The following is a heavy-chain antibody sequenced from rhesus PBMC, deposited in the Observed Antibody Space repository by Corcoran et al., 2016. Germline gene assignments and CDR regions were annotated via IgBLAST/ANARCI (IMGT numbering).Heavy chain of an antibody. CDR1: GFSLTTGGRG. V-gene: IGHV2S1*01. Sequence: QVTLKESGPALVKPTQTLTLTCIFTGFSLTTGGRGVGWIRQPPGYALEWLASIYWEDCKYYTTSLKTRLTISKGTSKNQVVLTMTNMDLVDTATYYCARITGVLIKGDVWGAGVLVTVSS. D-gene: IGHD3-34*01. J-gene: IGHJ5-1*01. CDR2: IYWEDCK. CDR3: ARITGVLIKGDV.